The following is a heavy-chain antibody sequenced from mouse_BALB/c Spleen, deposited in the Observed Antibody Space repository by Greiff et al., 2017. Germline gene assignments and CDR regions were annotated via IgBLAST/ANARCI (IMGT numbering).Heavy chain of an antibody. Sequence: EVQRVESGGGLVKPGGSLKLSCAASGFTFSSYAMSWVRQSPEKRLEWVAEISSGGSYTYYPDTVTGRFTISRDNAKNTLYLEMSSLRSEDTAMYYCARDDYDGDLYAMDYWGQGTSVTVSS. CDR3: ARDDYDGDLYAMDY. CDR1: GFTFSSYA. CDR2: ISSGGSYT. D-gene: IGHD2-4*01. V-gene: IGHV5-9-4*01. J-gene: IGHJ4*01.